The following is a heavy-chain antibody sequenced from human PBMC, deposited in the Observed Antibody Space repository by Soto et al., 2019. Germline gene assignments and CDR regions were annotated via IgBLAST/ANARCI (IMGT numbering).Heavy chain of an antibody. J-gene: IGHJ4*02. CDR1: GYTFTSYG. V-gene: IGHV1-18*01. CDR3: ARGLINDFWSGPSDY. D-gene: IGHD3-3*01. CDR2: ISAYNGNT. Sequence: GASVKVSCTASGYTFTSYGISCVRQAPGQGLEWMGWISAYNGNTNYAQKLQGRVTMTTDTSTSTAYMELRSLRSDDTAVYYCARGLINDFWSGPSDYWGQGTLVTVSS.